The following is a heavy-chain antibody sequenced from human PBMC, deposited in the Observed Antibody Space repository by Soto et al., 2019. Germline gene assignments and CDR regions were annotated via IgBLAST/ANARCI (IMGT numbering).Heavy chain of an antibody. CDR3: ARRHLAVAVSPWFDP. Sequence: QVTLKESGTVLVKPTETLTLRCTVSGLSITDSEMGVSWIRQPPGQPLEWLAHIDSSGEKSYRTFLKSRLAISKDTSKSQTVLTMTNMDPADTATYYCARRHLAVAVSPWFDPWGQGIPVTVSS. V-gene: IGHV2-26*01. CDR1: GLSITDSEMG. J-gene: IGHJ5*02. CDR2: IDSSGEK. D-gene: IGHD6-19*01.